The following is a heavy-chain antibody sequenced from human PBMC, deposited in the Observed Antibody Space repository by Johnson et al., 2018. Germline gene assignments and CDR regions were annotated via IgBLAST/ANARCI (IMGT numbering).Heavy chain of an antibody. V-gene: IGHV3-7*01. CDR1: RFSFSRYW. D-gene: IGHD3-22*01. CDR3: ASGYYDSSGYFSEYFQH. J-gene: IGHJ1*01. Sequence: VQLVQSGGGLVQPGGSLRLSCAASRFSFSRYWMSWVRQAPGKGLEWVANIKQDGSEKYYVDSVKGRFTISRENAKNSVYLQMNSLRAEDTAVYYCASGYYDSSGYFSEYFQHWGQGTLVTVSS. CDR2: IKQDGSEK.